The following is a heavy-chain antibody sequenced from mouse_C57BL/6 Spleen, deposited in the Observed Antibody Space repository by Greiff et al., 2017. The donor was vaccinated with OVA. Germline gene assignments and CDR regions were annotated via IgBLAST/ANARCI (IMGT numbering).Heavy chain of an antibody. V-gene: IGHV1-74*01. CDR1: GYTFTSYS. CDR2: IHPSDSDT. CDR3: AMGDYGSRFAY. Sequence: VQLQEPGAELVKPGASVKVSCKASGYTFTSYSLHLLKQRPGQGLHRIGRIHPSDSDTNYNQKFKGKATLTVDKSSSTAYMQLSSLTSEDSAVYYCAMGDYGSRFAYWGQGTLVTVSA. D-gene: IGHD1-1*01. J-gene: IGHJ3*01.